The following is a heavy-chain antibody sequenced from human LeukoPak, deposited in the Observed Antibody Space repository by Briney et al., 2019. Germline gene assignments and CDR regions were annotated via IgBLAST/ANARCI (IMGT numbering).Heavy chain of an antibody. CDR1: GGSISSGSYY. D-gene: IGHD3-10*01. CDR3: ARAGGDYYGSDHFDY. Sequence: SETLSLTCTVSGGSISSGSYYWSWIRQPAGKGLEGIGRIYTSGSTNYNPSLKSRVTISVDTSKNQFSLKLSSVTAADTAVYYCARAGGDYYGSDHFDYWGQGTLVTVSS. V-gene: IGHV4-61*02. J-gene: IGHJ4*02. CDR2: IYTSGST.